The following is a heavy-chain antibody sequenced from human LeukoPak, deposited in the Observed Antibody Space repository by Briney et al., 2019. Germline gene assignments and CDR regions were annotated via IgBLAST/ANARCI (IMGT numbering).Heavy chain of an antibody. V-gene: IGHV3-11*04. Sequence: GGALRLSCAASGFTLSDSYMTLGRPAPGKGVEWVAYISGSGHDINYSDSVKGRFTISRDNAKNSLYLQMSSLRVEDTAVYYCTRDPRHFDSCGQGTLVTVSS. CDR2: ISGSGHDI. CDR3: TRDPRHFDS. J-gene: IGHJ5*01. CDR1: GFTLSDSY. D-gene: IGHD6-6*01.